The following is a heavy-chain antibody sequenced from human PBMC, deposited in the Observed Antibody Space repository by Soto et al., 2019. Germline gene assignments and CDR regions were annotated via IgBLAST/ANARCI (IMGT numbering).Heavy chain of an antibody. CDR2: IDGVGAGT. J-gene: IGHJ4*02. Sequence: EVQLVQSGGGSVQPGGSLSLSCAASGFTFTNYWMHWVRQVPGKGLVWVSRIDGVGAGTSYSDSVRGRFTISRDNAENMLYLQMNSRRAEDTVVYCCTTVFEYWGEGSLGSVSS. D-gene: IGHD4-17*01. V-gene: IGHV3-74*01. CDR1: GFTFTNYW. CDR3: TTVFEY.